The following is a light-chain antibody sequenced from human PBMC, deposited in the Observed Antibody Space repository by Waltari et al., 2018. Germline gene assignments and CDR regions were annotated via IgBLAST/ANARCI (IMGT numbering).Light chain of an antibody. CDR3: QQYSNWPPT. J-gene: IGKJ1*01. Sequence: ETVMTQSPATLSVSPGEGATLSCRASESVSTKLAWYPRKSGQAPRLLIYGASARATGIPARFSGTGSGTEFTLTVSSLQSEDFALYYCQQYSNWPPTFGQGTKVDIK. CDR2: GAS. CDR1: ESVSTK. V-gene: IGKV3-15*01.